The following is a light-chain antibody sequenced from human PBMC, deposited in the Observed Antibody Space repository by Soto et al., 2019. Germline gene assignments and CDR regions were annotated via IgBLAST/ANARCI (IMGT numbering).Light chain of an antibody. CDR3: QKFSSDPFT. CDR1: QDISNY. V-gene: IGKV1-33*01. J-gene: IGKJ4*01. Sequence: DIQMTQSPSSLSASVGDRVTITCQASQDISNYLNWYQQKPGKAPKLLIYDASNLETGVPSRFSGSGSGTDFTLTISSLQPEDVATYYCQKFSSDPFTFGGGTKVDIK. CDR2: DAS.